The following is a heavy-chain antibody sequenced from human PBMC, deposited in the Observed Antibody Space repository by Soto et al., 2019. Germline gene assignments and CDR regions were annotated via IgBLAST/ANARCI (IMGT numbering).Heavy chain of an antibody. D-gene: IGHD2-2*02. CDR3: ARHLRAWAIIRY. V-gene: IGHV4-39*01. J-gene: IGHJ4*02. Sequence: NPSETLSLTCTVSGGSISSSSYYWGWIRQSPGKGLEWIGSISHSGSNCYNLSLKSRVTISVDTSKNQFSLRLSSVTAADTALYYCARHLRAWAIIRYWGQGTLVTVSS. CDR1: GGSISSSSYY. CDR2: ISHSGSN.